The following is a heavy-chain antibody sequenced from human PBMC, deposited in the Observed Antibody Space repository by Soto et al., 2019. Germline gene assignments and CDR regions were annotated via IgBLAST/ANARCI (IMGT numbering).Heavy chain of an antibody. J-gene: IGHJ6*02. CDR2: ISYDGSNK. Sequence: QVQLVESGGGVVQPGRSLRLSCAASGFTFSSYGMHWVRQAPGKGLEWVAVISYDGSNKYYADSVKGRFTISRDNSKNTLYLQMNSLRAEDTAVYYCAKEPERGYRYGYYYYYGMDVWGQGTTVTVSS. D-gene: IGHD5-18*01. CDR3: AKEPERGYRYGYYYYYGMDV. CDR1: GFTFSSYG. V-gene: IGHV3-30*18.